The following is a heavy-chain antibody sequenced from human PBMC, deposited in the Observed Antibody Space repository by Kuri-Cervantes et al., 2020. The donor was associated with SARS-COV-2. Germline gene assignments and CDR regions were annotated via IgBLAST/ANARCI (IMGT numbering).Heavy chain of an antibody. CDR3: ARDGGGRPTHSDY. CDR2: ISSSSSYI. Sequence: GGSLRLSCAASGFTFSSYAMSWVRQAPGKGLEYVSSISSSSSYIYYADSVKGRFTISRDNAKNSLHLQMNSLRAEDTAVYYCARDGGGRPTHSDYWGQGTLVTVSS. D-gene: IGHD2-15*01. V-gene: IGHV3-21*01. J-gene: IGHJ4*02. CDR1: GFTFSSYA.